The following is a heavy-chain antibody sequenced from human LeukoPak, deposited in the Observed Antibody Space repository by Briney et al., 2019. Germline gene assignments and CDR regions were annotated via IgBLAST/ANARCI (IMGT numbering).Heavy chain of an antibody. CDR1: GFTFSSYG. D-gene: IGHD1-26*01. V-gene: IGHV3-30*02. Sequence: PGGSLRLSCAASGFTFSSYGMHWVRQAPGKGLEWVAFIRYDGSNKYYADSVKGRFTISRDNSKNTLYLQMNSLRAEDTAVYYCAKAEWDQNAFDIWGQGTMVTVSS. J-gene: IGHJ3*02. CDR2: IRYDGSNK. CDR3: AKAEWDQNAFDI.